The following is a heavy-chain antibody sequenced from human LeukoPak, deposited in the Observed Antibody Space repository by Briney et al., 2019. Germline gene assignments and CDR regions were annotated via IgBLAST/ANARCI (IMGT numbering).Heavy chain of an antibody. D-gene: IGHD1-1*01. CDR2: ISVYNGNT. CDR3: GRAGNWNDAANYYYYMDV. CDR1: GYTFTSYG. V-gene: IGHV1-18*01. Sequence: GASVKVSCKASGYTFTSYGISWVRQAPGQGLEWMGWISVYNGNTNYAQKFQGRVTMTTDTSTSTAYMELRSLRSDDTAVYYCGRAGNWNDAANYYYYMDVWGKGTTVTISS. J-gene: IGHJ6*03.